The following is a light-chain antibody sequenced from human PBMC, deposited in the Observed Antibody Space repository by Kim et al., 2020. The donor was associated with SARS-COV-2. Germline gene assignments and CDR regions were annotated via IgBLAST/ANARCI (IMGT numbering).Light chain of an antibody. J-gene: IGKJ4*01. CDR1: ESGSSN. Sequence: VSPGERATLSCRATESGSSNLAWCQQKPGQAPRLLIYGVSTRATGIPARFSGSGSGTEFTLTISSLQSEDFAVYYCQQYNNWPLTFGGGTKVEIK. CDR3: QQYNNWPLT. CDR2: GVS. V-gene: IGKV3-15*01.